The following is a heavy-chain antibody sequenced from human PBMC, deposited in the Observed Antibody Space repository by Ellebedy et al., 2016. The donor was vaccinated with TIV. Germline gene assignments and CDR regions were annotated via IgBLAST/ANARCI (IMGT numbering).Heavy chain of an antibody. V-gene: IGHV3-20*04. CDR1: GFTFSRFP. D-gene: IGHD6-19*01. CDR3: ARDPWLVMDY. CDR2: INYNGGSP. Sequence: GESLKISCAASGFTFSRFPMTWVRQVPGKGLEWVSGINYNGGSPTYADSVKGRFTISRDNAKNSLYLQMNSLTAEDTALYYCARDPWLVMDYWGQGILVTVSS. J-gene: IGHJ4*02.